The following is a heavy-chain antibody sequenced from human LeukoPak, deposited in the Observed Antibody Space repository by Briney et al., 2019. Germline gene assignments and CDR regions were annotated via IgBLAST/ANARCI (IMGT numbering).Heavy chain of an antibody. V-gene: IGHV3-66*02. J-gene: IGHJ1*01. Sequence: GGSLRLSCAASGFTVSSNYMSWVRQAPGKGLEWVSVIYSGGSTYYADSVKGRFTISRDNSKNTLYLQMNSLRAEDTAVYYCARGARGYYGFWSGYYTAEYFQHWGQGTLVTVSS. CDR1: GFTVSSNY. CDR3: ARGARGYYGFWSGYYTAEYFQH. D-gene: IGHD3-3*01. CDR2: IYSGGST.